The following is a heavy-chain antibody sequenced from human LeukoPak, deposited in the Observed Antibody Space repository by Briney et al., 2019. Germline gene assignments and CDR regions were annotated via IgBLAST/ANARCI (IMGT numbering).Heavy chain of an antibody. CDR1: GYTFTGYY. CDR2: INPNSGGT. D-gene: IGHD2-21*02. J-gene: IGHJ4*02. CDR3: ARTYCGGDCYPKDY. V-gene: IGHV1-2*02. Sequence: ASVKVSCKASGYTFTGYYMHWVRQAPGQGLEWMGWINPNSGGTNYAQKFQGRVTMTRDTSISTAYMELSRLRSDDTAVYYCARTYCGGDCYPKDYWGQGTPGHRLL.